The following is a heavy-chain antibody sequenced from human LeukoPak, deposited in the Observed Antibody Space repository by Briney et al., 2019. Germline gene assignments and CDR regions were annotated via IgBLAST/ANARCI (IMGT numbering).Heavy chain of an antibody. V-gene: IGHV1-2*02. Sequence: GASVKVSCKASGYSFTDYYMHWVRQAPGQGFEWMGWINPNSGGTNYVEKFQGRVTMTRDTSISTAHMELSSLRSEDTAVYYCARVQWLAPQYYFDYWGQGTLVTVSS. CDR2: INPNSGGT. CDR3: ARVQWLAPQYYFDY. J-gene: IGHJ4*02. CDR1: GYSFTDYY. D-gene: IGHD6-19*01.